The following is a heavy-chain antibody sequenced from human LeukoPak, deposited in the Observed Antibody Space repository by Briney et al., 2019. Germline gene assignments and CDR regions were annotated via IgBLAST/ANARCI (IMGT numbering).Heavy chain of an antibody. V-gene: IGHV3-7*01. CDR3: ARDVPNGFFDY. D-gene: IGHD2-8*01. CDR1: GFIFTSYW. CDR2: INIEGSQK. J-gene: IGHJ4*02. Sequence: GGSLTLSCAASGFIFTSYWMSWVRQAPGKGLEWVANINIEGSQKNYVDSVKGRFTISRDNAENSLYLQLNRLRAEDAAMYFCARDVPNGFFDYWGQGALVTVSS.